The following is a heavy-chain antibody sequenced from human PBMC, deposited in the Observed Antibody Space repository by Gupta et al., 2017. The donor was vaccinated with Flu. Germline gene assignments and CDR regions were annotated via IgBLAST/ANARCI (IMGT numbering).Heavy chain of an antibody. CDR1: GGSICSGDYY. J-gene: IGHJ6*03. V-gene: IGHV4-30-4*01. Sequence: QVQLQESGPGLVKPSQTLSLTCTLSGGSICSGDYYWSWIRQPPGKGLEWIGYIYYSWSTYYNPSLKSRVTISVDTSKNQFSLKLSSVTAADTAVYYCAREEDYYYRDVWGKGTTVTVSS. CDR2: IYYSWST. CDR3: AREEDYYYRDV.